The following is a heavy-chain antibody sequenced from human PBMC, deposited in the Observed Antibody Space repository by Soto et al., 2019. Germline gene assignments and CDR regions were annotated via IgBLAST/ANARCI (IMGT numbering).Heavy chain of an antibody. CDR1: GFTFSSYA. J-gene: IGHJ6*02. Sequence: GGSLRLSCAASGFTFSSYAMHWVRQAPGKGLEWVAVISYDGSNKYYADSVKGRFTISRDNSKNTLYLQMNSLRAEDTAVYYCARDGGDCSSTSCYGYYYYYYGMDVWGQGTTVTVSS. CDR3: ARDGGDCSSTSCYGYYYYYYGMDV. D-gene: IGHD2-2*01. CDR2: ISYDGSNK. V-gene: IGHV3-30-3*01.